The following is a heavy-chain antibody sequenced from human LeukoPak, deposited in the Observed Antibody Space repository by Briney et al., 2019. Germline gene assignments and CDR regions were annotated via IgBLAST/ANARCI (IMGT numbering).Heavy chain of an antibody. CDR3: ARSRRFYDILTGYLDY. Sequence: ASVKVSCKASGYTFTSYGISWVRQAPGQGLEWMGWISAYNGNTNYAQKLQGRVTMTTDTSTSTAYMELRSLRSDDTAVYHCARSRRFYDILTGYLDYWGQGTLVTVSS. J-gene: IGHJ4*02. CDR2: ISAYNGNT. V-gene: IGHV1-18*04. D-gene: IGHD3-9*01. CDR1: GYTFTSYG.